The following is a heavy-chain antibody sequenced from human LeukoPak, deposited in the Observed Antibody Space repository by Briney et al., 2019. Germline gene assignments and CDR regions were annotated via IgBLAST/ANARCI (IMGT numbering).Heavy chain of an antibody. J-gene: IGHJ6*03. CDR3: ARDHLSSGSSPDYYYYYYMDV. CDR2: INSDGSST. V-gene: IGHV3-74*01. CDR1: GFTFSSYW. Sequence: GGSLRLSCAASGFTFSSYWLHWVRQAPGKGLVWVSRINSDGSSTSYADSVKGRFTISRDNAKNTLYLQMNSLRAEDTAVYYCARDHLSSGSSPDYYYYYYMDVWGKGTTVTISS. D-gene: IGHD6-19*01.